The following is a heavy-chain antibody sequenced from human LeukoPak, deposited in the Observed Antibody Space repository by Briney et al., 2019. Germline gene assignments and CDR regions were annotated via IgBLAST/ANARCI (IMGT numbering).Heavy chain of an antibody. Sequence: SGGSLRLSCAASGFTFSNYAVMWVRQAPGQGLEWVSAITSAGAPRYADSVKGRFTIFRDNSKNTLYLQMNSLRAEDTAQYFCARDPNGDYIGAFEFWGQGTGVTVSS. V-gene: IGHV3-23*01. CDR2: ITSAGAP. J-gene: IGHJ3*01. CDR3: ARDPNGDYIGAFEF. D-gene: IGHD4-17*01. CDR1: GFTFSNYA.